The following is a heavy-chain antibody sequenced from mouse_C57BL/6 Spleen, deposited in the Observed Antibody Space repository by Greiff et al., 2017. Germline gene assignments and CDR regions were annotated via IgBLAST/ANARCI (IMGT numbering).Heavy chain of an antibody. CDR1: GFTFRSYA. CDR2: ISDGGSYT. CDR3: ARADYDGFAY. Sequence: EVKLMESGGGLVKPGGSLKLSCAASGFTFRSYAMSWVRQTPEKRLEWVANISDGGSYTYYPDNVKGRFTISRDNAKNNLDLQMSHLKSEDTAMYYCARADYDGFAYWGQGTLGTVSA. V-gene: IGHV5-4*03. J-gene: IGHJ3*01. D-gene: IGHD2-4*01.